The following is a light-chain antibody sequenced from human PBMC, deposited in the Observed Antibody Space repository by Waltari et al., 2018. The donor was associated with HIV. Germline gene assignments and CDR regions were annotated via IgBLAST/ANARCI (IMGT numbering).Light chain of an antibody. CDR3: SSYAGSNNWVV. J-gene: IGLJ2*01. CDR2: DVS. Sequence: LTQPPSASGSPGQSVTISCTGTSSDVGGYKYVSWYQQHPGKAPKLMIYDVSKRPSGVPDRFSGSKSGNAASLTVSGLQAEDEADYYCSSYAGSNNWVVFGGGTKLTVL. CDR1: SSDVGGYKY. V-gene: IGLV2-8*01.